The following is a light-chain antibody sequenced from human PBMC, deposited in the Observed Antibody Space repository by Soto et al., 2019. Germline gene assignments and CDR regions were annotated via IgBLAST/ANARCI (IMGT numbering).Light chain of an antibody. CDR3: MQEINCPLT. V-gene: IGKV2-40*01. Sequence: VLTLSPLSLAALSGEPASVSRSSSQSLLASDDGSTCLDWYLQKPGQSPQLLIYGVSYRASGVPDRFSGSGSGTDFTLKISRVEAEHVGVYYCMQEINCPLTFGGGTKVDI. J-gene: IGKJ4*01. CDR1: QSLLASDDGSTC. CDR2: GVS.